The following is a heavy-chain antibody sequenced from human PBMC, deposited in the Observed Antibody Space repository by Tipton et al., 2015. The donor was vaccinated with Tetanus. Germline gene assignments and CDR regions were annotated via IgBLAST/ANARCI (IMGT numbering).Heavy chain of an antibody. Sequence: SLRLSCAASGFSFSSYGMHWVRQAPGKGPEWVAIIWNDGSNKYYADSVKGRFTISRDNSKNTLYLQMSSLRDEDTAVYYCARDRSFTVSQSRGGLDSWGQGTLVTVSS. J-gene: IGHJ4*02. D-gene: IGHD3-10*01. V-gene: IGHV3-33*01. CDR3: ARDRSFTVSQSRGGLDS. CDR2: IWNDGSNK. CDR1: GFSFSSYG.